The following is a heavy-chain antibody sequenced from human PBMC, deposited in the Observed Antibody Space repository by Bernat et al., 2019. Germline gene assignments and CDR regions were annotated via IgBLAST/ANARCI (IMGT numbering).Heavy chain of an antibody. V-gene: IGHV3-48*01. D-gene: IGHD3-10*01. J-gene: IGHJ4*02. Sequence: EVQLVESGGGVVQPGGSLRLSCAGSGFTFSGHSMNWVRQAPGKGLAWIAYIRTGSSAIFYADSVRGRFTISRDDAENSLYLQMKSLRADDTAVYYCARDSGPGSYFDYWGQGTLVTVSS. CDR1: GFTFSGHS. CDR3: ARDSGPGSYFDY. CDR2: IRTGSSAI.